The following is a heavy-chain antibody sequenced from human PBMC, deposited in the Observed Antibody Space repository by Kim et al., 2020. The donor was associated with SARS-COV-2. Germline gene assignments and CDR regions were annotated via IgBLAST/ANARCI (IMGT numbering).Heavy chain of an antibody. Sequence: GGSLRLSCAASGFTFSSYAMHLVRQAPGKGLEWVAVISYDGSNKYYADSVKGRFTISRDNSKNTLYLQMNSLRAEDTAVYYCARSATRGYSYLDAFDIWGQGTMVTVSS. CDR2: ISYDGSNK. J-gene: IGHJ3*02. D-gene: IGHD5-18*01. CDR3: ARSATRGYSYLDAFDI. CDR1: GFTFSSYA. V-gene: IGHV3-30*04.